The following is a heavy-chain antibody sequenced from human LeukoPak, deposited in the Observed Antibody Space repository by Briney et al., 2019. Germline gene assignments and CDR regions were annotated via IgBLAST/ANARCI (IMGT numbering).Heavy chain of an antibody. CDR2: IWYDGSNK. V-gene: IGHV3-33*01. Sequence: PGGSLRLSCAASGLTFSSYGMHWVRQAPGKGLEWVAVIWYDGSNKYYADSVKGRFTISRDNSKNTLYLQMNSLRAEDTAVYYCARSYGSGSYLRTTLDYWGQGTLVTVSS. CDR1: GLTFSSYG. D-gene: IGHD3-10*01. J-gene: IGHJ4*02. CDR3: ARSYGSGSYLRTTLDY.